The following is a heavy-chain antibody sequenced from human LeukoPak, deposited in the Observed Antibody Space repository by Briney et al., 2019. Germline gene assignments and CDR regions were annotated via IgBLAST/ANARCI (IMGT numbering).Heavy chain of an antibody. CDR1: GFTFSSYG. CDR3: ARPANYYDSSGLDI. D-gene: IGHD3-22*01. V-gene: IGHV3-33*01. CDR2: IWYDGSNK. Sequence: GGSLRLSCAASGFTFSSYGMHWVRQAPGKGLEWEAVIWYDGSNKYYADSMKGRFTISRDNSKNTLYLQMNSLRAEDTAVYYCARPANYYDSSGLDIWGQGTMVTVSS. J-gene: IGHJ3*02.